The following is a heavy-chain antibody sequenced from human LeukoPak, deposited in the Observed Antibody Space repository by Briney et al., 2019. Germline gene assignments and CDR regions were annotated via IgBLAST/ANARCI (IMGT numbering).Heavy chain of an antibody. CDR3: ASNYDISPSWHYYYYYMDV. D-gene: IGHD3-9*01. V-gene: IGHV1-18*01. CDR1: GYTFTSYG. Sequence: VASVKVSCKASGYTFTSYGISWVRQAPGQGLEWMGWISAYNGNTNYAQKLQGRVTMTTDTSTSTAYMELSSLRSEDTAVYYCASNYDISPSWHYYYYYMDVWGKGTTVTVSS. CDR2: ISAYNGNT. J-gene: IGHJ6*03.